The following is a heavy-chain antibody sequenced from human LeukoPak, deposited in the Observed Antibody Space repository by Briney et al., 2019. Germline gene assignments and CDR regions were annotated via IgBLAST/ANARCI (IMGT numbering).Heavy chain of an antibody. CDR2: INPSGGST. J-gene: IGHJ4*02. Sequence: GASVKVSCKASGYTFSSYYMHWVRQAPGQGLEWMGIINPSGGSTTYAQKFQGRVTMTRDTSTSTVYMELSSLRSVDTAVYFCARSTRVIPEDYWGQGTLVTVSS. CDR3: ARSTRVIPEDY. CDR1: GYTFSSYY. D-gene: IGHD2-21*01. V-gene: IGHV1-46*01.